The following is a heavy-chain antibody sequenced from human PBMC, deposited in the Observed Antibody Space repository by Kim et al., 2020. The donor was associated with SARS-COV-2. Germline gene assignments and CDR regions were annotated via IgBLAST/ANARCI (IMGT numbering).Heavy chain of an antibody. Sequence: LKSRVTISVDTSKNQFSLKLSSVTAADTAVYYCARGGYDFWSGYYSPVDYWGQGTLVTVSS. V-gene: IGHV4-34*01. J-gene: IGHJ4*02. D-gene: IGHD3-3*01. CDR3: ARGGYDFWSGYYSPVDY.